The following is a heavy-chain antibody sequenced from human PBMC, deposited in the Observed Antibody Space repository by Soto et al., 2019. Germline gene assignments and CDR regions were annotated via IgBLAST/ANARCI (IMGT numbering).Heavy chain of an antibody. Sequence: GGSLRLSCAASGFTFSSYGMHWVRQAPGKGLEWVAVIWYDGSNKYYADSVKGRFTISRDNSKNTLYLQMNSLRAEDTAVYYCARAAQFYSSPPYYYYMDVWGKGTTVTVSS. CDR3: ARAAQFYSSPPYYYYMDV. CDR1: GFTFSSYG. D-gene: IGHD6-13*01. J-gene: IGHJ6*03. CDR2: IWYDGSNK. V-gene: IGHV3-33*08.